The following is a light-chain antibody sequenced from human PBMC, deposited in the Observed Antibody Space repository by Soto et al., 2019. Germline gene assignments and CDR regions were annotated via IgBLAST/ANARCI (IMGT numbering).Light chain of an antibody. Sequence: QSVLTQPPSASGSPGQSVTISCTGTSSDVGAYNYVSWYQQHPGKAPKLMICEVSKRPSGVPDRFSGSKSGNTASLTVSGLQAEDEADYYCSSYAGSNNFVVFGGGTKLTVL. J-gene: IGLJ2*01. CDR2: EVS. V-gene: IGLV2-8*01. CDR3: SSYAGSNNFVV. CDR1: SSDVGAYNY.